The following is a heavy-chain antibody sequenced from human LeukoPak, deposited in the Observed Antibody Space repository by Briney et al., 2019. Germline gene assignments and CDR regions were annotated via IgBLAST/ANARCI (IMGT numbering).Heavy chain of an antibody. Sequence: PVASVKVSCKASGYTFTSYDINWVRQATGQGLEWMGWMNPNSGNTGYAQKFQGRVTITRNTSISTAYMELSSLRSEDTAVYYCAREDTMVRGVIKYNWFDPWGQGTLVTVSS. CDR3: AREDTMVRGVIKYNWFDP. J-gene: IGHJ5*02. D-gene: IGHD3-10*01. V-gene: IGHV1-8*03. CDR2: MNPNSGNT. CDR1: GYTFTSYD.